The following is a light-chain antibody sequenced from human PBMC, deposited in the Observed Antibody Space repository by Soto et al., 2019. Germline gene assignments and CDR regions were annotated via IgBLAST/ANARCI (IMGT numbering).Light chain of an antibody. Sequence: EIVLTQSPATLSLSPGERATLSCRASQSVSSFLVWYRQKPGQAPRLLIYDTSNRATGIPARFSGSGSGTDFTLTINSLEPEDFAVYYCQQRDNWPPLTFGQGTRLEIK. CDR3: QQRDNWPPLT. CDR1: QSVSSF. J-gene: IGKJ5*01. CDR2: DTS. V-gene: IGKV3-11*01.